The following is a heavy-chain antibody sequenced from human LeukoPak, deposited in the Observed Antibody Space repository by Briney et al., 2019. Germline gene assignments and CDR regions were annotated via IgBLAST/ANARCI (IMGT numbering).Heavy chain of an antibody. Sequence: PGGSLRLSCAASGFTFSSYGMHWVRQAPGKGLEWVAFIRYDGSNKYYADSVKGQFTISRDNSKNTLDLQMNSLRAEDTAMYHCAKVKALDAVASYFDYWGQGTLVTVSS. V-gene: IGHV3-30*02. CDR2: IRYDGSNK. CDR1: GFTFSSYG. J-gene: IGHJ4*02. CDR3: AKVKALDAVASYFDY. D-gene: IGHD2-8*01.